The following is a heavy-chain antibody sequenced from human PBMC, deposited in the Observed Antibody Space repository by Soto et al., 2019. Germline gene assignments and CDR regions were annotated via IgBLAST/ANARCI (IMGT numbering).Heavy chain of an antibody. D-gene: IGHD6-6*01. Sequence: SQTLSLTCAISGYSVSSNSAAWNWIRQSPSRGLEWLGRTYYRATRYSDYAVSVKSRITIDPDTSKNQFSLQLNSVTPEDTAVYFCARSFSSSSGPFDYWGQGTLVTVSS. V-gene: IGHV6-1*01. CDR1: GYSVSSNSAA. CDR3: ARSFSSSSGPFDY. J-gene: IGHJ4*02. CDR2: TYYRATRYS.